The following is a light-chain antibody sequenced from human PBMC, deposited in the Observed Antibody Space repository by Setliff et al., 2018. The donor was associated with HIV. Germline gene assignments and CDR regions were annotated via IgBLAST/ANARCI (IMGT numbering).Light chain of an antibody. CDR3: SSYTSSRTLV. V-gene: IGLV2-14*03. CDR1: HNDVGGYIY. CDR2: DVS. Sequence: QSALTQPASVSWSPGQSITIYCTGRHNDVGGYIYVSWYQQHPGKAPKLMIYDVSNRPSGVSYLFSGSKSVNTASLTISGLQAEDEADYYCSSYTSSRTLVFGGGTQLTV. J-gene: IGLJ2*01.